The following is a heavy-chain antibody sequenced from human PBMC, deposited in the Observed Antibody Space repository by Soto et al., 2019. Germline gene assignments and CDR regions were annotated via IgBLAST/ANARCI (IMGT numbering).Heavy chain of an antibody. Sequence: SETLSLTCSVSGGSMNNYYWSWIRQPPGKGLEWIGYIYSSGSTYYNPALKSRVSISLDTSKNHFSLRMSSVTAADTATYYCAREGGRVVSAFDLWGQGTQVTVSS. CDR3: AREGGRVVSAFDL. CDR1: GGSMNNYY. J-gene: IGHJ5*02. V-gene: IGHV4-59*01. CDR2: IYSSGST. D-gene: IGHD1-26*01.